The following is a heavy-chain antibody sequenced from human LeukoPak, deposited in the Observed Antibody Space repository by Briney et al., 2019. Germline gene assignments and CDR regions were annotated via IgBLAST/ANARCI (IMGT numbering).Heavy chain of an antibody. CDR3: ASANDILTGYYVDY. V-gene: IGHV4-39*07. J-gene: IGHJ4*02. D-gene: IGHD3-9*01. Sequence: SETLSLTCTVSGGSISSSSYYWGWIRQPPGKGLEWIGSIYYSGSTYYNPSLKSRVTISVDTSKNQFSLKLSSVTAADTAVYYCASANDILTGYYVDYWGQGTLVTVSS. CDR1: GGSISSSSYY. CDR2: IYYSGST.